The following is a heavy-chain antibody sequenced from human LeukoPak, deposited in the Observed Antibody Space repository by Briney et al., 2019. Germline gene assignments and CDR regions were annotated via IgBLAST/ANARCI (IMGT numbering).Heavy chain of an antibody. J-gene: IGHJ4*02. CDR3: ARGRPHGNDY. D-gene: IGHD4-23*01. V-gene: IGHV4-59*01. Sequence: SETLSLTCTVSGGPISSYYWSWIRQPPGRGLEWIGYIYYSGTTDYNPSLKSRVTISIDTSKNQFSLKLSSVTAADTAVYYCARGRPHGNDYWGQGTLVTVSS. CDR2: IYYSGTT. CDR1: GGPISSYY.